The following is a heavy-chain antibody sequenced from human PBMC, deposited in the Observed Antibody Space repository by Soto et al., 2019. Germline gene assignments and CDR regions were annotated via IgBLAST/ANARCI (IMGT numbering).Heavy chain of an antibody. CDR1: GYTFTNYG. V-gene: IGHV1-18*01. CDR2: TSAYTLNT. Sequence: QVHLVQSGGDVKKPGASVKVSCKASGYTFTNYGVAWVRQAPGQGLEWMGWTSAYTLNTNYAQKFQGRVTVTTDTSTSTAYMELRSLRPDDTAVYYCARADHGRAPRGGNWFDPWGQGTLVTVSS. J-gene: IGHJ5*02. CDR3: ARADHGRAPRGGNWFDP. D-gene: IGHD4-17*01.